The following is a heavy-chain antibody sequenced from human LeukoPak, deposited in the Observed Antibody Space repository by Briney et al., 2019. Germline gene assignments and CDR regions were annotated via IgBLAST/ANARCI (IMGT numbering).Heavy chain of an antibody. CDR2: IWYDGSNK. Sequence: PGRSQRLSCAASGFTFSSYGMHWVRQAPGKGLEWVAVIWYDGSNKYYADSVKGRFTISRDNSKNTLYLQMNSLRAEDTAVYYCARAGDPHYYYYMDVWGKGTTVTVSS. V-gene: IGHV3-33*01. J-gene: IGHJ6*03. CDR1: GFTFSSYG. D-gene: IGHD3-10*01. CDR3: ARAGDPHYYYYMDV.